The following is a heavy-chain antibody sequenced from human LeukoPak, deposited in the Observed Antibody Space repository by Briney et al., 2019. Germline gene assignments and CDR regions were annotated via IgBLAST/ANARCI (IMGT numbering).Heavy chain of an antibody. V-gene: IGHV1-18*01. D-gene: IGHD3-10*01. J-gene: IGHJ4*02. CDR1: GYTFTSYG. CDR2: ISAYNGNT. Sequence: GASVKVSCKASGYTFTSYGTSWVRQAPGQGLEWMGWISAYNGNTNYAQKLQGRVTMTTGTSTSTAYMELRSLRSGDTAVYYCARDRRFGELSVDYWGQGTLVTASS. CDR3: ARDRRFGELSVDY.